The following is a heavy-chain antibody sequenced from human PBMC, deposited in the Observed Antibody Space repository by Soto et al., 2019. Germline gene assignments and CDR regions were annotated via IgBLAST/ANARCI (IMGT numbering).Heavy chain of an antibody. CDR3: ARCYCSVGSCFTCWHFDL. CDR2: IGPYIGKT. V-gene: IGHV1-18*01. CDR1: GYIFNNYG. D-gene: IGHD6-19*01. Sequence: QGQLVQSGAEVRKPGASVKVSCQASGYIFNNYGLSWVRHVPGQGLAWVGWIGPYIGKTDYAQKFRDRVNMTADPSTNTAYMELRSLTSDDSAFYYCARCYCSVGSCFTCWHFDLWGRGTLVTVSS. J-gene: IGHJ2*01.